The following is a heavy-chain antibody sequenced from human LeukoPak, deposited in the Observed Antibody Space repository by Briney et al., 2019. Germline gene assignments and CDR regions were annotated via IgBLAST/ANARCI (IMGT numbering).Heavy chain of an antibody. CDR2: IKDDGSDK. J-gene: IGHJ4*02. V-gene: IGHV3-7*01. D-gene: IGHD3-16*01. Sequence: SGGSLRLSCAASGFTFSAYWMSWVRQAPGKGLEWVANIKDDGSDKYYVDSVKGRFTISRDNAKNSLYLQMNSLRDDDTAVYYCARAGGGTSRDYWGQGTLVTVSS. CDR1: GFTFSAYW. CDR3: ARAGGGTSRDY.